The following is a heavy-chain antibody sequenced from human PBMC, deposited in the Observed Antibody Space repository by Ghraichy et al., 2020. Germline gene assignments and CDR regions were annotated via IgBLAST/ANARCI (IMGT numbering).Heavy chain of an antibody. CDR2: IYYSGST. Sequence: SETLSLTCTVSGGSISSYYWSWIQQPPGKGLEWIGYIYYSGSTNYNPSLKSRVTISVDTSKNQFSLKLSSVTAADTAVYYCARGGAAMEYYYYYGMDVWGQGTTVTVSS. CDR1: GGSISSYY. V-gene: IGHV4-59*01. J-gene: IGHJ6*02. D-gene: IGHD5-18*01. CDR3: ARGGAAMEYYYYYGMDV.